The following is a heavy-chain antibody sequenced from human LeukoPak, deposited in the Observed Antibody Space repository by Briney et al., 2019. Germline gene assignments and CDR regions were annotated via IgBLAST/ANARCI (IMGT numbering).Heavy chain of an antibody. Sequence: SETLSLTCTVSGGSISSSSYYSGWIRQPPGKGLEWFGTIYYSGSTYYNPSLKSRVTISVDTSKNQFSLKLSSVTAADTAVYYCARVWAGSSSGYLNWFDPWGQGTLVTVSS. CDR2: IYYSGST. CDR3: ARVWAGSSSGYLNWFDP. D-gene: IGHD3-22*01. CDR1: GGSISSSSYY. V-gene: IGHV4-39*07. J-gene: IGHJ5*02.